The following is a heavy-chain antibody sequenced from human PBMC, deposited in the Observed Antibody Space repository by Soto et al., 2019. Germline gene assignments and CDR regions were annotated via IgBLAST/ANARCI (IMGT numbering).Heavy chain of an antibody. Sequence: GGSLRLSCASSGFNFSSYWMSWVRQAPGKGLEWVANIKQDGSEKYYVDSVKGRFTISRDNAKNSLYLQMNSLRAEDTAVYYCARAGPNYDILTGYYYYYYGMDVWGQGTTVTVSS. V-gene: IGHV3-7*01. CDR3: ARAGPNYDILTGYYYYYYGMDV. CDR2: IKQDGSEK. D-gene: IGHD3-9*01. CDR1: GFNFSSYW. J-gene: IGHJ6*02.